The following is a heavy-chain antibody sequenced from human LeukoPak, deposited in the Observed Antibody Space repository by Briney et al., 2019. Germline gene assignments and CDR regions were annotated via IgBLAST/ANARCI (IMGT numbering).Heavy chain of an antibody. D-gene: IGHD6-13*01. Sequence: ASVKVSCKASGYTFTGYYMHWVRQAPGQGLEWMGWINPNSGGTNYAQKFQGRVTMTRDTSISTAYMELSRLRSDDTAVYYCARVIAAAGPYFDYWGQGTLVSVSS. V-gene: IGHV1-2*02. CDR3: ARVIAAAGPYFDY. CDR2: INPNSGGT. CDR1: GYTFTGYY. J-gene: IGHJ4*02.